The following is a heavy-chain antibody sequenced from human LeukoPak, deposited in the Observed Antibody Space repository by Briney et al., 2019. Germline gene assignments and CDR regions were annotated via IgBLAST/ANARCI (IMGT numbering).Heavy chain of an antibody. D-gene: IGHD6-19*01. J-gene: IGHJ4*02. CDR3: ARDDSGDVSAYFDY. Sequence: GGSLRLSCAASGFSLSNYAMHWVRQAPGKGLEWVAVISYDGSNNYHADSVKGRFTISRDNSKNTLSLQMTSLRAEDTAVYFCARDDSGDVSAYFDYWGQGTLVDVSS. CDR2: ISYDGSNN. CDR1: GFSLSNYA. V-gene: IGHV3-30*04.